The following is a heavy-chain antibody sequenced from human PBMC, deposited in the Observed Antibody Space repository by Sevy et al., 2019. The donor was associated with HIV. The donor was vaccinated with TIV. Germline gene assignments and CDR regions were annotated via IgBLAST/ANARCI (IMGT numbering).Heavy chain of an antibody. CDR2: ISRTTTT. CDR3: AREAYYYDSREENWFDP. CDR1: GFTFSVYT. D-gene: IGHD3-22*01. Sequence: GGSLRLSCKVSGFTFSVYTMHWVRQAPGKGLEWVSSISRTTTTYYADSVRGRFTISRDNAKNSLYLEMNSLRDDDTAVYCCAREAYYYDSREENWFDPWGQGTLVTVSS. V-gene: IGHV3-48*02. J-gene: IGHJ5*02.